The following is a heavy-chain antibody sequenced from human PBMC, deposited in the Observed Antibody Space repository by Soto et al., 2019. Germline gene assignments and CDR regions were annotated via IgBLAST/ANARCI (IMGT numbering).Heavy chain of an antibody. CDR2: ISYTGDT. CDR3: ARYSTSSGWLDP. J-gene: IGHJ5*02. V-gene: IGHV4-39*01. CDR1: GGSIGSTTYY. Sequence: PSETLSLTCTVSGGSIGSTTYYWGWFRQPPGKGLECIGGISYTGDTYYNPSFESRVTISVDTSKNEFSLSLRFVTAADTSLYYCARYSTSSGWLDPWGQGTLVTVSS. D-gene: IGHD1-26*01.